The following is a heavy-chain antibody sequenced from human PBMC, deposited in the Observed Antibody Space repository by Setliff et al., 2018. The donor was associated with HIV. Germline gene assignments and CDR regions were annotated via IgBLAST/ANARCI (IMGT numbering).Heavy chain of an antibody. D-gene: IGHD2-15*01. CDR2: IYHSGST. CDR3: ARGAPRGYCSGGSCFPLDY. Sequence: SETLSLTCAVSGGSISSSNWWSWVRQPPGKGLEWIGEIYHSGSTNYIPSLKSRVTISVDKSKNQFSLKLSSVTAADTAAYYCARGAPRGYCSGGSCFPLDYWGQGTLVTVSS. V-gene: IGHV4-4*02. CDR1: GGSISSSNW. J-gene: IGHJ4*02.